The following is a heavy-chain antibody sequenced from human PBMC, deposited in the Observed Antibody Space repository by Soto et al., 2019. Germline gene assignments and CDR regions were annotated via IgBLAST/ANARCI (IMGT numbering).Heavy chain of an antibody. CDR2: MGGVTDYI. CDR1: GFTFITYI. Sequence: EVQLVASGGGLVKPGGSLTLSCRASGFTFITYIMHWVRQAPGKGLERVASMGGVTDYINYADSVKGRFNISRDNAEKSLFLQMNSLRVDDTAVYYCVREVDLTAHRPEFCRGMDVWGQGTTVTVSS. D-gene: IGHD3-16*01. CDR3: VREVDLTAHRPEFCRGMDV. V-gene: IGHV3-21*01. J-gene: IGHJ6*02.